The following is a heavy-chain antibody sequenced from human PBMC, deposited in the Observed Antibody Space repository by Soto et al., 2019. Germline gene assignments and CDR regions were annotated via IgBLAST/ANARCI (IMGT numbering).Heavy chain of an antibody. D-gene: IGHD4-17*01. CDR2: ISGSGGST. Sequence: PGGSLRLSCAASGFTFSSYAMSWVRQAPGKGLEWVSAISGSGGSTYYADSVKGRFTISRDNSKNTLYLQMNSLRAEDTAVYYCATRWGYTVTRTLDAFDIWGQGTMVTVSS. J-gene: IGHJ3*02. CDR3: ATRWGYTVTRTLDAFDI. V-gene: IGHV3-23*01. CDR1: GFTFSSYA.